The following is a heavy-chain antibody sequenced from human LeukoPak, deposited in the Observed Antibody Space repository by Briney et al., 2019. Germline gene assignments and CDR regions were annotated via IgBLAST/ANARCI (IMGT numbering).Heavy chain of an antibody. J-gene: IGHJ3*02. CDR1: GGSISSYY. CDR2: IYTSGSP. CDR3: ARAPTTIFGVVRAFDI. V-gene: IGHV4-4*07. D-gene: IGHD3-3*01. Sequence: PAETLSLTCTVSGGSISSYYWSWVRQPAGKGLEWIGRIYTSGSPNYNPPLKSRVTMSVDTSKNQFSLKLSSVTAAATAVYYCARAPTTIFGVVRAFDIWGQGTMVTVSS.